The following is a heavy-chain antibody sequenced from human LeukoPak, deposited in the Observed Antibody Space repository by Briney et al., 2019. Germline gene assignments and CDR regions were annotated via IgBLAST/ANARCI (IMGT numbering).Heavy chain of an antibody. CDR3: TRDPSEASHPYYFDN. J-gene: IGHJ4*02. D-gene: IGHD2-2*01. Sequence: LGGSLRLSCAASGFSFSSFSTNWVRQAPGKWLEWVSSIISSVTYIYYTDSVKGRFTTSRDNAKNSLNIQMNSLRAEDTAVYYCTRDPSEASHPYYFDNWGEGTLVTVSS. CDR1: GFSFSSFS. V-gene: IGHV3-21*06. CDR2: IISSVTYI.